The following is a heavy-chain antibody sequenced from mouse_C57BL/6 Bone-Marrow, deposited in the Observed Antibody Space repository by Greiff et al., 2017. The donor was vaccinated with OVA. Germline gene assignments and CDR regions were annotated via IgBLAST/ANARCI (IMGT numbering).Heavy chain of an antibody. CDR2: IWSGGST. J-gene: IGHJ4*01. V-gene: IGHV2-4*01. CDR1: GFSLTSYG. Sequence: QVHVKQSGPGLVQPSQSLSITCTVSGFSLTSYGVHWVRQPPGKGLEWLGVIWSGGSTDYNAAFISRLSISKDNSKSQVFFKMNSLQADDTAIYYCAKNGGTTVVAPYAMDYWGQGTSVTVSS. D-gene: IGHD1-1*01. CDR3: AKNGGTTVVAPYAMDY.